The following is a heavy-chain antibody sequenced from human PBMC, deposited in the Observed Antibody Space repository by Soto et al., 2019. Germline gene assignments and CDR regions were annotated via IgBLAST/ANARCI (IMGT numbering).Heavy chain of an antibody. Sequence: QLQLQESGPGLVKPSETLSLTCTVSGGSISSSSYYWGWIRQPPGKGLEWIGSIYYSGSTYYNPSLKSRVTISVDTSKNQFSLKLSSVTAADTAVYYCATRPWRWLQLFFVYWGQGTLVTVSS. CDR3: ATRPWRWLQLFFVY. V-gene: IGHV4-39*01. CDR1: GGSISSSSYY. CDR2: IYYSGST. D-gene: IGHD5-12*01. J-gene: IGHJ4*02.